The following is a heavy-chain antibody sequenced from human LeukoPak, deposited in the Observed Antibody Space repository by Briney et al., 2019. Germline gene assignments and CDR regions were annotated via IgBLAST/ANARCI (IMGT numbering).Heavy chain of an antibody. J-gene: IGHJ4*02. D-gene: IGHD3-16*01. CDR1: GFTFSNYD. Sequence: GGSLRLSCVASGFTFSNYDMNWVRQAPGKGLEWVSFISSSSSYIYYADSVKGRFTISRDNAKNTLYLQMNSLRVEDTAVYYCVCLGLGGLSLDWGQGTLVTVSS. V-gene: IGHV3-21*01. CDR3: VCLGLGGLSLD. CDR2: ISSSSSYI.